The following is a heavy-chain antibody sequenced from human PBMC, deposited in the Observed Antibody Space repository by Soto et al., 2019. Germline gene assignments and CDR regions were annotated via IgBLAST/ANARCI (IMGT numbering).Heavy chain of an antibody. CDR1: GGSISSSSYY. V-gene: IGHV4-39*02. Sequence: SETLFLTCTVSGGSISSSSYYWGWIRQPPGKGLEWIGNMYYSGSTYYNPSLKSRVTISVDRPKNQFSLKLSSVTAADTAVYYCARDLDSITMVRGVMNYGMDVWGQGTTVTVS. D-gene: IGHD3-10*01. J-gene: IGHJ6*02. CDR3: ARDLDSITMVRGVMNYGMDV. CDR2: MYYSGST.